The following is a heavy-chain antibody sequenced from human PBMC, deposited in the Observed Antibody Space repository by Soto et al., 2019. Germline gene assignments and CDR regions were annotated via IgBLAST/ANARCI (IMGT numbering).Heavy chain of an antibody. CDR3: ARVGGSYYYDSSGSHFDY. CDR2: IIPILGIA. CDR1: GGTFSSYT. J-gene: IGHJ4*02. Sequence: KASGGTFSSYTISWVRQAPGQGLEWMGRIIPILGIANYAQKFQGRVTITADKSTSTAYMELSSLRSEDTAVYYCARVGGSYYYDSSGSHFDYWGQGTLVTVS. D-gene: IGHD3-22*01. V-gene: IGHV1-69*02.